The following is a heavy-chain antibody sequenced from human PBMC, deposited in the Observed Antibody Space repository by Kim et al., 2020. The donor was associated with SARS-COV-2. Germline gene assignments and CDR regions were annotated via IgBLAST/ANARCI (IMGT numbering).Heavy chain of an antibody. CDR1: GFTFSNAW. CDR3: TTDYVAARPGFYYYYYGMDV. Sequence: GGSLRLSCAASGFTFSNAWMSWVRQAPGKGLEWVGRIKSKTDGGTTDYAAPVKGRFTISRDDSKNTLYLQMNSLKTEDTAVYYCTTDYVAARPGFYYYYYGMDVWGQGTTVTVSS. V-gene: IGHV3-15*01. J-gene: IGHJ6*02. D-gene: IGHD6-6*01. CDR2: IKSKTDGGTT.